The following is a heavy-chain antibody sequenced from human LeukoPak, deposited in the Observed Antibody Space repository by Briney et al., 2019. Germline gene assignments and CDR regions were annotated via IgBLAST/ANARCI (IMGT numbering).Heavy chain of an antibody. Sequence: ASVKVSCKASCYTFISYDISWVRQAPGQGLEWMGWISAYNGNTNYAQKLQGRVTMTTDTSTSTAYMELRSLRSDDTAVYYCARVIYGSGSYYSDWGQGTLVTVSS. CDR2: ISAYNGNT. V-gene: IGHV1-18*01. CDR3: ARVIYGSGSYYSD. D-gene: IGHD3-10*01. CDR1: CYTFISYD. J-gene: IGHJ4*02.